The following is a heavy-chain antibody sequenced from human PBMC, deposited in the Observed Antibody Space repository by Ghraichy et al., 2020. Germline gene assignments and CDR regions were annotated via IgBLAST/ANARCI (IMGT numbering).Heavy chain of an antibody. CDR2: IKSKTDGGTT. Sequence: GGSLRLSCAASGFTFSNAWMNWVRQAPGKGLEWVGRIKSKTDGGTTDYAAPVKGRFTISRDDSKNTLYMQMNSLKTEDTAVYYCTTDPGGRDGYNLDYWGQGTLVTVSS. D-gene: IGHD5-24*01. J-gene: IGHJ4*02. CDR1: GFTFSNAW. CDR3: TTDPGGRDGYNLDY. V-gene: IGHV3-15*07.